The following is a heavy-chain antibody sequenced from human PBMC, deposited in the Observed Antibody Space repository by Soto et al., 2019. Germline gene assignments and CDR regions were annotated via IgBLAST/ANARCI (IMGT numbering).Heavy chain of an antibody. V-gene: IGHV1-3*01. CDR3: ALDLRDGPLYYYYYGMDV. CDR2: INAGNGNT. D-gene: IGHD2-21*02. CDR1: GYTFTSYA. Sequence: QVQLVQSGAEVKKPGASVKVSCKASGYTFTSYAMHWVRQAPGQRLEWMGWINAGNGNTKYSQKFQGRVTITRDTSASTDYMELSSLRSEDTAVYYCALDLRDGPLYYYYYGMDVWGQGTTVTVSS. J-gene: IGHJ6*02.